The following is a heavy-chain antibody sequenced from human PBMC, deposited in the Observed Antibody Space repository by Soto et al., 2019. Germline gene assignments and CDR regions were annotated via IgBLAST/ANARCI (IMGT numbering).Heavy chain of an antibody. CDR1: GFTFSSYS. CDR2: ISSSSSYI. Sequence: TGGSLRLSCAASGFTFSSYSMNWVRQAPGKGLEWVSSISSSSSYIYYADSVKGRFTISRDNAKNSLYLQMNSLRAEDTAVYYCAREGLRFLEWLYTEPRGGHWFDPWGQGTLVTVSS. J-gene: IGHJ5*02. D-gene: IGHD3-3*01. CDR3: AREGLRFLEWLYTEPRGGHWFDP. V-gene: IGHV3-21*01.